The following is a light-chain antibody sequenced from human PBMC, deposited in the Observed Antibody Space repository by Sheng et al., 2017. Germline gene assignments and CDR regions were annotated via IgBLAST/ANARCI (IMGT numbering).Light chain of an antibody. Sequence: AIRMTQSPPSLSASTGDRVTITCRASQDISTYLAWYQHKPGKAPKLLIYAASTLQSGVPSRFSGSGSGTDFTLTISSLQPEDFATYYCQQTYSTVWAFGQGTKV. CDR1: QDISTY. J-gene: IGKJ1*01. CDR2: AAS. V-gene: IGKV1-8*01. CDR3: QQTYSTVWA.